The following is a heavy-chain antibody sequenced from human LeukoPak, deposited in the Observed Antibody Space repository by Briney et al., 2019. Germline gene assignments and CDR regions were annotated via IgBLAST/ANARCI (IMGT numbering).Heavy chain of an antibody. Sequence: GGTQRLSCAASGFSFSNYGMNWVRQAPGKGLEWVSGITGNGATTYYADSVKGRFTISRDNSRNTVYLQMNGLRAEDTAVYYCARLEVTTWNFDYWGQGTLVTVSS. CDR3: ARLEVTTWNFDY. V-gene: IGHV3-23*01. D-gene: IGHD4-17*01. CDR1: GFSFSNYG. CDR2: ITGNGATT. J-gene: IGHJ4*02.